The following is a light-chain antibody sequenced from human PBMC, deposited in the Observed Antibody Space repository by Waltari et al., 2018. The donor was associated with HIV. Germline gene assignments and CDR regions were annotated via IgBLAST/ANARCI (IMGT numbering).Light chain of an antibody. CDR1: QSVRSAS. CDR2: GAS. V-gene: IGKV3-20*01. J-gene: IGKJ4*01. Sequence: EIVLTQSPGTLSLSPGERATLSCSASQSVRSASLAWYQQKLGQAPRLLIYGASSRAPGIPDRFSGSGAVTDFILTISRLQPEDCVVYYCQQYAASPHTFGGGTKVEIK. CDR3: QQYAASPHT.